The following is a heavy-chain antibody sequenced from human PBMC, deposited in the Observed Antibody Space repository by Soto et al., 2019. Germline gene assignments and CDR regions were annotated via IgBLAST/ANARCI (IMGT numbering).Heavy chain of an antibody. J-gene: IGHJ6*03. D-gene: IGHD7-27*01. CDR3: ARDLSWGSNWYYYMDV. V-gene: IGHV3-48*01. CDR1: GFILSDCA. Sequence: GGSLRLSCAPSGFILSDCAMNWVRQAPGKGLEWVSYISSSSSVIDYADSVKGRFTVSRDNARNSLYLQMNSLRAEDIVVYYCARDLSWGSNWYYYMDVWGKGTTVTVSS. CDR2: ISSSSSVI.